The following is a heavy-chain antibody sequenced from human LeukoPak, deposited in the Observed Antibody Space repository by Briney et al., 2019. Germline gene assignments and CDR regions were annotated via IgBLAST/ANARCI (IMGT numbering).Heavy chain of an antibody. Sequence: PGRSLRLSCAASGFTFSSYSMNWVRQAPGKGLEWVSYISSSSSTIYYADSVKGRFTISRDNAKNSLYLQMNSLRAEDTAVYYCARDQDILTGEYFDYWGQGTLVTVSS. CDR2: ISSSSSTI. CDR1: GFTFSSYS. V-gene: IGHV3-48*01. J-gene: IGHJ4*02. D-gene: IGHD3-9*01. CDR3: ARDQDILTGEYFDY.